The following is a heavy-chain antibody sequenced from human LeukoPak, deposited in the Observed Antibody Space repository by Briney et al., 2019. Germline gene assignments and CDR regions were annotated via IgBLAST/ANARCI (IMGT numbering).Heavy chain of an antibody. CDR2: IYTSGST. CDR1: GGSISSYY. CDR3: ASGPRGFYYYYGMDV. V-gene: IGHV4-4*07. J-gene: IGHJ6*02. Sequence: SETLSLTYTVSGGSISSYYWSWIRQPAGKGLEWIGRIYTSGSTNYNPSLKSRVTMSVDTSKNQFSLKLSSVTAADTAVYYCASGPRGFYYYYGMDVWGQGTTVTVSS. D-gene: IGHD5-12*01.